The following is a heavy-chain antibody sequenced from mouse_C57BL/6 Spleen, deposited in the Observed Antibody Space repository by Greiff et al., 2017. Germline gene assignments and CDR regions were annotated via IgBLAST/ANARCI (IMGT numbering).Heavy chain of an antibody. CDR2: IWSGGST. D-gene: IGHD1-1*01. Sequence: VQRVESGPGLVQPSQSLSITCTVSGFSLTSYGVHWVRQSPGKGLEWLGVIWSGGSTDYNAAFISRLSISKDNSKSQVFFKMNSLQADDTAIYYCARKGLLSYWYFDVWGTGTTVTVSS. CDR3: ARKGLLSYWYFDV. J-gene: IGHJ1*03. V-gene: IGHV2-2*01. CDR1: GFSLTSYG.